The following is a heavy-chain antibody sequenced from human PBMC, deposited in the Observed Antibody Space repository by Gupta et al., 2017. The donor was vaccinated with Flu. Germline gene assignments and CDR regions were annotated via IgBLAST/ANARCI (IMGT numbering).Heavy chain of an antibody. CDR2: INTVGST. Sequence: MSWVRQAPGKWLEWVSAINTVGSTYYADSVRGRFFISIDNSKNTMYLELNSLRVDDTAVYYCARGLSGYGDYWGQGTLVAVSS. D-gene: IGHD3-3*01. J-gene: IGHJ4*02. V-gene: IGHV3-53*01. CDR3: ARGLSGYGDY.